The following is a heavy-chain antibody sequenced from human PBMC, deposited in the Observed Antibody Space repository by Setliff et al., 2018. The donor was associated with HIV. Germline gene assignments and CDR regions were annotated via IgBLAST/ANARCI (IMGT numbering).Heavy chain of an antibody. V-gene: IGHV3-30*02. CDR3: AKIGSGFDY. D-gene: IGHD1-26*01. J-gene: IGHJ4*02. CDR2: IWNNGGDK. CDR1: GFTFSTYG. Sequence: GGSLRLSCAASGFTFSTYGMHWVRQAPGKGLEWVALIWNNGGDKYYADSVKGRVTITADESTSTAYMELSNLTYEDTAVYYCAKIGSGFDYWGQGTLVTVSS.